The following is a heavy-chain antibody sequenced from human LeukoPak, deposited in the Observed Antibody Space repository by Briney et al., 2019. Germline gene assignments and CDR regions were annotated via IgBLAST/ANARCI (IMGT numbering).Heavy chain of an antibody. CDR1: GVSISSYY. CDR3: AQGSGLDWYFDL. V-gene: IGHV4-59*01. J-gene: IGHJ2*01. D-gene: IGHD3-10*01. CDR2: IYYSGST. Sequence: SETLSLTCTVSGVSISSYYWSWIRQPPEKGLEWIGYIYYSGSTNYNPSLKSRVTISVDTSKNQFSLKLNSVTAADTAVYYCAQGSGLDWYFDLWGRGTLVTVSS.